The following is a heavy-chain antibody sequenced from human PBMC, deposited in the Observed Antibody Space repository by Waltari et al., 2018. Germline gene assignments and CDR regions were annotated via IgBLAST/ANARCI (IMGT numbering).Heavy chain of an antibody. J-gene: IGHJ4*02. Sequence: QVQLQQWGAGLLKPSETLSLTCAVYGGSFSGYYWSWIRQPPGKGLEWIGDINYSGSTNYNPSLKSRVTISLDTSKKFFSLKLISVTAADTAVYYCARYCTSSSCYAAFDFWGQGTLVTVSS. D-gene: IGHD2-2*01. CDR3: ARYCTSSSCYAAFDF. CDR1: GGSFSGYY. CDR2: INYSGST. V-gene: IGHV4-34*01.